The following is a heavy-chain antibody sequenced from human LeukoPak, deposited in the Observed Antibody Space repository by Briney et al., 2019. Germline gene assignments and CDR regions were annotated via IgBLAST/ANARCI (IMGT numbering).Heavy chain of an antibody. J-gene: IGHJ3*02. D-gene: IGHD5-24*01. Sequence: PSQTLSLTCTVSGGSISSGSYYWGWIRQPAGKGLEWIGRIYTSGSTNYNPSLKSRFTISVDTSKNQFSLKLSSVTAADTAVYYCASEDGYNWVRAFDIWGQGTMVTVSS. V-gene: IGHV4-61*02. CDR2: IYTSGST. CDR3: ASEDGYNWVRAFDI. CDR1: GGSISSGSYY.